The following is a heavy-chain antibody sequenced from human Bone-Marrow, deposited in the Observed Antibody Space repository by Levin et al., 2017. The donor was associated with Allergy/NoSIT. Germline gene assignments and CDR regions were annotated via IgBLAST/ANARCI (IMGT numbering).Heavy chain of an antibody. CDR3: ARLSMVRGVDG. V-gene: IGHV4-34*01. D-gene: IGHD3-10*01. Sequence: PSETLSLTCAVYGGSFSGYYWSWIRQPPGKGLEWIGEINHSGSTNYNPSLKSRVTISVDTSKNQFSLKLSSVTAADTAVYYCARLSMVRGVDGWGQGTLVTVSS. CDR2: INHSGST. CDR1: GGSFSGYY. J-gene: IGHJ4*02.